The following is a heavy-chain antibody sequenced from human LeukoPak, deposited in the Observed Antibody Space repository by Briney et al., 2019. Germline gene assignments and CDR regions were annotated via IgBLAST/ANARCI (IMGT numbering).Heavy chain of an antibody. Sequence: ASVKVSCKASGYTFTSYDINWVRQATGQGLEWMGWMNPNSGNTGYAQKFQGRVTMTRNTSISTAYMELSSLRSEDTAVYYCARAPRGVAVSSHWGQGTLVTVSS. CDR3: ARAPRGVAVSSH. V-gene: IGHV1-8*01. J-gene: IGHJ4*02. D-gene: IGHD6-19*01. CDR1: GYTFTSYD. CDR2: MNPNSGNT.